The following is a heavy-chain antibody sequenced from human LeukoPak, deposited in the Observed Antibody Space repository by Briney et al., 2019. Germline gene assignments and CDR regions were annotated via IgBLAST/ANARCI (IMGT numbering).Heavy chain of an antibody. CDR2: ICYSGST. D-gene: IGHD1-26*01. J-gene: IGHJ4*02. V-gene: IGHV4-59*12. CDR1: GGSISSSY. Sequence: ETLSLTCTVSGGSISSSYWSWVRRPPGKGLEWIGYICYSGSTNYNPSLKSRVTISVDTSKNQFSLKLASVTAADTATYFCSRESGPFCPFGYWGQGTLVIVSS. CDR3: SRESGPFCPFGY.